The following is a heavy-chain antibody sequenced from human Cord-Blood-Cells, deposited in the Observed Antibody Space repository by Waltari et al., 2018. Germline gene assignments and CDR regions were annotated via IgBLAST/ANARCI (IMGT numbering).Heavy chain of an antibody. D-gene: IGHD3-16*02. CDR2: IRSKAYGGKT. V-gene: IGHV3-49*05. CDR3: TRADGMITFGGVIVADY. CDR1: GFTFGDYA. J-gene: IGHJ4*02. Sequence: EVQLVESGGGLVKPGRSLRLSCTASGFTFGDYAMSWFRQAPGKGLEWVGFIRSKAYGGKTEYAASVKGRFTISRDDSKSIAYLQMNSLKTEDTAVYYCTRADGMITFGGVIVADYWGQGTLVTVSS.